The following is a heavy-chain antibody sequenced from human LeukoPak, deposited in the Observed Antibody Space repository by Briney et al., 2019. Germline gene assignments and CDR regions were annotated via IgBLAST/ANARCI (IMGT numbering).Heavy chain of an antibody. CDR2: MNPNSANT. V-gene: IGHV1-8*01. Sequence: ASVKVSCKASGYTFTSYDINWVRQATGQGLEWMGWMNPNSANTGYAQKFQGRVTMTRKTSISTAYMELSSLRSEDTAVYYCARLASSSWPLYYYYGMDVWGQGTTVTVSS. D-gene: IGHD6-13*01. J-gene: IGHJ6*02. CDR3: ARLASSSWPLYYYYGMDV. CDR1: GYTFTSYD.